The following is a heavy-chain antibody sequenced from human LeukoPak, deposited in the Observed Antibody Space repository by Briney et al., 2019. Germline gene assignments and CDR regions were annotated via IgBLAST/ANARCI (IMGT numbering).Heavy chain of an antibody. CDR2: IYYSGTT. D-gene: IGHD5-18*01. J-gene: IGHJ4*02. V-gene: IGHV4-39*07. Sequence: PSETLSLTCTVSGGSISSSGYYWGWIRQPPGKGLECIGIIYYSGTTYYNPSLKSRVTISVDTSKNQFSLNLSSVTAADTAVYYCAQGYRYGRFDYWGQGTLVTVSS. CDR1: GGSISSSGYY. CDR3: AQGYRYGRFDY.